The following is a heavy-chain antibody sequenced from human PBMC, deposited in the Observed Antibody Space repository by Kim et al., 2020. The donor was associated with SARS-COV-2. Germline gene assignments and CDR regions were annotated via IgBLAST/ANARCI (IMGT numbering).Heavy chain of an antibody. V-gene: IGHV6-1*01. CDR3: ASWYFDY. CDR1: GDSVSNNSSA. CDR2: IYYRSEWFH. J-gene: IGHJ4*02. Sequence: SQTLSLTCAISGDSVSNNSSAWHWIRQSPAGGLEWLGKIYYRSEWFHDYGASVRSRITINPDTSKNQFSLQLNSVTPEDTALYYCASWYFDYWGQGTPVTVSS.